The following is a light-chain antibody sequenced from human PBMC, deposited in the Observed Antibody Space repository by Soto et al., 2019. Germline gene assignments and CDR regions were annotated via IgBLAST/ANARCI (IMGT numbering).Light chain of an antibody. CDR1: QGVSSY. CDR2: AAS. Sequence: IQLTQSPSSLSASVGDRVTITCRASQGVSSYLAWYQQKPGKAPHLLIYAASTLQSGVPSRFSGSGSETDFTLTISSLQPEDFATYYCQQLNSYPITFGQGTRLEIK. J-gene: IGKJ5*01. V-gene: IGKV1-9*01. CDR3: QQLNSYPIT.